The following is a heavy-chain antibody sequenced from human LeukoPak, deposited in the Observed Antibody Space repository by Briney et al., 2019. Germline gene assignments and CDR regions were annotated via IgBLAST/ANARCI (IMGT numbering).Heavy chain of an antibody. CDR1: GFTFSSYA. J-gene: IGHJ4*02. V-gene: IGHV3-30*01. D-gene: IGHD5-24*01. CDR3: ARDGERWLQLFSDFDY. CDR2: ISYDGSNK. Sequence: PGGSLRLTCAASGFTFSSYAMHWVRQAPGKGLEWVAVISYDGSNKYYADSVKGRFPISRDNSKNTLYRQMYSLRADDTAVYYCARDGERWLQLFSDFDYWGQGTLDTVSS.